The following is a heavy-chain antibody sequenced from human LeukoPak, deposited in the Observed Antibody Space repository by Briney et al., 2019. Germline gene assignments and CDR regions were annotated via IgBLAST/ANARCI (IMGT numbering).Heavy chain of an antibody. CDR1: GGTFSSYA. J-gene: IGHJ6*02. CDR2: IIPIFGTA. CDR3: ARGHYGSGSYEPRDYYYYGMDV. D-gene: IGHD3-10*01. V-gene: IGHV1-69*01. Sequence: SVKVSCKASGGTFSSYAISWVRQAPGQGLEWMGGIIPIFGTANYAQKFQGRVTITADESTSTAYMELSSLRSEDTAVYYCARGHYGSGSYEPRDYYYYGMDVWGQGTTVTVSS.